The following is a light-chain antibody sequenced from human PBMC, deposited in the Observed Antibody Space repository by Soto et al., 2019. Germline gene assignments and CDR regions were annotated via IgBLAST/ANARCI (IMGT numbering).Light chain of an antibody. CDR3: QQYNNWPIT. J-gene: IGKJ5*01. V-gene: IGKV3-15*01. CDR1: QSVSSN. Sequence: ELVMTQSPATLSVSPGERATLSCRASQSVSSNLAWYQQKPGQAPRRLIYGASTRATGIPARFSGSGSGTEFTLTISSLQSEDFAVYYCQQYNNWPITFGQGTRLEI. CDR2: GAS.